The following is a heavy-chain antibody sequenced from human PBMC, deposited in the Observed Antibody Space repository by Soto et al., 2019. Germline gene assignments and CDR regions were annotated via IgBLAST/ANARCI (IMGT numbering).Heavy chain of an antibody. J-gene: IGHJ6*02. CDR1: GGTFSDYA. Sequence: QVQLVQSGAEMRKPGSSLRVSCKASGGTFSDYAFSWVRQAPGQGLEWMGGIVPRFGSPNYAQKFGGRVTITADAASSTGYMALSSLRLDDTAVYFCARDRIQLRLGKYSFNGMDVWGQGTTIIVSS. CDR2: IVPRFGSP. D-gene: IGHD3-16*01. CDR3: ARDRIQLRLGKYSFNGMDV. V-gene: IGHV1-69*01.